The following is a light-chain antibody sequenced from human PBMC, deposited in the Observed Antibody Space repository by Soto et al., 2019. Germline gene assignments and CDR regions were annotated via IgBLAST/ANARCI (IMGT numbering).Light chain of an antibody. J-gene: IGKJ2*01. CDR1: QGISNW. Sequence: DIQMTQSPSTLSASVGDRATITCRASQGISNWLAWYQQKPGKAPKLLIYKASTLESGVPSRFSGSGSGTEFTLTISSLQPDDFATYFCQQYNSYWYTFGQGTKVDIK. CDR3: QQYNSYWYT. V-gene: IGKV1-5*03. CDR2: KAS.